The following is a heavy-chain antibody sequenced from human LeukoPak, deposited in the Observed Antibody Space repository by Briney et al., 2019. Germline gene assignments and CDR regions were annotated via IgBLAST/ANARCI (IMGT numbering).Heavy chain of an antibody. CDR2: IYHSGST. CDR3: ARIITMIRGERSGYFAS. V-gene: IGHV4-38-2*01. J-gene: IGHJ4*02. Sequence: PSETLSLTCAVSGYGISSDYYWGWIRQPPGKGLEWMASIYHSGSTYYNPSLKNRVTISVDTSKSQLSLGLISVTAADTAVYYCARIITMIRGERSGYFASWGQGTLVTVSS. D-gene: IGHD3-10*01. CDR1: GYGISSDYY.